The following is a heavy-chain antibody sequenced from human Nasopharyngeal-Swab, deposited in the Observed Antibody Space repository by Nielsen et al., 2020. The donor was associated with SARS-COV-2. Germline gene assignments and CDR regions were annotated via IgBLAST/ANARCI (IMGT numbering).Heavy chain of an antibody. J-gene: IGHJ5*02. V-gene: IGHV3-11*01. CDR2: ISSSGSTI. D-gene: IGHD2-2*02. CDR3: LGYCSSTSCYTTHNWFDP. CDR1: GFTFSDYY. Sequence: GESLKISCAASGFTFSDYYMSWIRQAPGKGLEWVSYISSSGSTIYYADSVKGRFTISRDNAKNSLYLQMNSLRAEDTAVYYCLGYCSSTSCYTTHNWFDPWGQGTLVTVSS.